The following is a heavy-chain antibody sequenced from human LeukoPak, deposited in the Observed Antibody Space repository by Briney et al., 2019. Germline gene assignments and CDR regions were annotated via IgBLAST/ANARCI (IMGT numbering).Heavy chain of an antibody. V-gene: IGHV1-69*13. CDR1: GYTFTSSA. D-gene: IGHD3-10*01. J-gene: IGHJ4*02. Sequence: GASVKVSCKASGYTFTSSAMSWVRQAPGQGLEWMGGIIPIFGTANYAQKFQGRVTITADESTSTAYMELSSLRSEDTAVYYCARVAGSYYDWGQGTLVTVSS. CDR2: IIPIFGTA. CDR3: ARVAGSYYD.